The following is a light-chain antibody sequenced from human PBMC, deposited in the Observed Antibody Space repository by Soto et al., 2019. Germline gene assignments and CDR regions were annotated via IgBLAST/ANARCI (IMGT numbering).Light chain of an antibody. V-gene: IGKV1-9*01. CDR2: AAS. CDR3: QQLYSYPYT. Sequence: DIQLTQSPSLLSASAGDRVTFTCRASQGLNSYLAWYQQKPAKAPKLLIYAASTLQSGVPSRFSGSESGTEFTLTISSLQPEDFATYYCQQLYSYPYTFGQGTKLEIK. J-gene: IGKJ2*01. CDR1: QGLNSY.